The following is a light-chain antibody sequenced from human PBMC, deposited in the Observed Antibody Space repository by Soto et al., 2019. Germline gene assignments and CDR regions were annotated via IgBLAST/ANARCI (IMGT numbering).Light chain of an antibody. CDR1: NIGSKS. V-gene: IGLV3-21*02. CDR3: LVWDSSSDHRV. J-gene: IGLJ3*02. Sequence: SYELTQAPSVSVAPGQTARISCGGTNIGSKSVHWYQQRPGQAPVLVVYDDTDRPSGIPERFSGSNSANTATLTISRVEAGDEADYYCLVWDSSSDHRVFGGGTQLTVL. CDR2: DDT.